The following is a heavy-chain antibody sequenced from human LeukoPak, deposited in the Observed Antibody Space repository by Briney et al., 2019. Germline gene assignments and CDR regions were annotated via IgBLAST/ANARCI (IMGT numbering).Heavy chain of an antibody. Sequence: ASVKVSCKASGYTFTSYYMHWVRQAPGQGLEWMGIINPSGGSTSYAQKFQGRVTMTRDTSTSTVYMELSSLRSEDTAVYYCARGGLTKEGVDWFDPWGQGTLVTVSS. CDR1: GYTFTSYY. D-gene: IGHD1-1*01. V-gene: IGHV1-46*01. CDR3: ARGGLTKEGVDWFDP. J-gene: IGHJ5*02. CDR2: INPSGGST.